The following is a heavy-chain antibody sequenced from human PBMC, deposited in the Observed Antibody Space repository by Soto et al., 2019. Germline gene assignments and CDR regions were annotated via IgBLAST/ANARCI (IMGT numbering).Heavy chain of an antibody. CDR1: GYTFTSYG. V-gene: IGHV1-18*04. Sequence: ASVKVSCKASGYTFTSYGISWVRQAPGQGLEWMGWISAYNGNTNYAQKLQGRVTMTTDTSTSTAYMELRSLRSDDTAVYYCTRVGPYITLIVVVDFDYWGQGTLVTVSS. CDR3: TRVGPYITLIVVVDFDY. D-gene: IGHD3-22*01. CDR2: ISAYNGNT. J-gene: IGHJ4*02.